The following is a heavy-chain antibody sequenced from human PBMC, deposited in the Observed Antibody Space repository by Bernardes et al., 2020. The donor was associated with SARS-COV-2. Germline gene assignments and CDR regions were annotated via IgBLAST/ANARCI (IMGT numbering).Heavy chain of an antibody. CDR1: GFTFNSHA. D-gene: IGHD6-19*01. CDR3: ARADFSGWDPDYGLDV. Sequence: GRSLRLSCISFGFTFNSHAMHWVRQAPGKGLNYVAGISRGGVSTTYADSVKGRVTISRDNFKNTLYLQMGSLRPEDTAVYYCARADFSGWDPDYGLDVWGQGTTVTVSS. J-gene: IGHJ6*02. CDR2: ISRGGVST. V-gene: IGHV3-64*02.